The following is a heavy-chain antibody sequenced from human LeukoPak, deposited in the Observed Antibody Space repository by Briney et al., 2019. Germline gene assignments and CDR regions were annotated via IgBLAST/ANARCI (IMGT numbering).Heavy chain of an antibody. Sequence: GGSLRLSCTASGFTFGDYAMSWVRQAPGKGLEWVGFIRSKAYGGTTEYAASVKGRFTISRVDSKSIAYLQMNSLKTEDTAVYYCTRVQYYYGSGSYYKSDYWGQGTLVTVSS. CDR1: GFTFGDYA. CDR3: TRVQYYYGSGSYYKSDY. J-gene: IGHJ4*02. D-gene: IGHD3-10*01. CDR2: IRSKAYGGTT. V-gene: IGHV3-49*04.